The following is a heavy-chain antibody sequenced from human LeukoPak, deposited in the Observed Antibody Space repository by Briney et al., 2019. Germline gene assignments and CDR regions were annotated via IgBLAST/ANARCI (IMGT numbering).Heavy chain of an antibody. Sequence: WASVKVSCEASGYTFTSYDINWVRPATGQGLGWMGWVNPNSGNTGYAQKCRGRVTIPRNTSISTAHMELSSLRSEDTAVYYCARGDSVDDFWRGSQYYFDYWGQGTLVTVSS. J-gene: IGHJ4*02. CDR2: VNPNSGNT. V-gene: IGHV1-8*03. CDR1: GYTFTSYD. CDR3: ARGDSVDDFWRGSQYYFDY. D-gene: IGHD3-3*01.